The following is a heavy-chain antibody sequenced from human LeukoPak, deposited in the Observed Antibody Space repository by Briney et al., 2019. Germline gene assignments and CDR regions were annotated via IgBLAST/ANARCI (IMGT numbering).Heavy chain of an antibody. J-gene: IGHJ4*02. CDR1: GFTVSSNY. D-gene: IGHD2-15*01. CDR3: AREGYCSGGSCYSEPPLDY. V-gene: IGHV3-53*01. CDR2: IYSDGST. Sequence: GGSLRLSCAASGFTVSSNYMSWVRQAPGKGLEWVSVIYSDGSTYYADSVKGRFTISRDNSKNTLYLQMNSLRAEDTAVYYCAREGYCSGGSCYSEPPLDYWGQGTLVTVSS.